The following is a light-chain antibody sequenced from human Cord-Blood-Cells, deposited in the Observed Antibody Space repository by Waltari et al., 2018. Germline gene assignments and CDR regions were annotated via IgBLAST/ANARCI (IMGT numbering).Light chain of an antibody. V-gene: IGLV3-1*01. J-gene: IGLJ2*01. Sequence: SYELTQPPSVSVSPGQPASITRSGDKLGDKYACWYQQKPGQSPVLVIYQDSKRPSGIPERFSGSNSGNTATLTISGTQAMDEADYYCQAWDSSTAVVFGGGTKLTVL. CDR3: QAWDSSTAVV. CDR2: QDS. CDR1: KLGDKY.